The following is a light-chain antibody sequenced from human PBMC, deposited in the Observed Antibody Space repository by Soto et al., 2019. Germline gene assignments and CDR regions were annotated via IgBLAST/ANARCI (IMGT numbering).Light chain of an antibody. J-gene: IGLJ3*02. CDR2: DVS. V-gene: IGLV2-14*01. Sequence: QSVLTQPASVSGSPGQSITISCTGTSSDVGGYNYVSWYQQHPGKAPKLMIYDVSNRPSGVSNSFSGSKSGNTASLTISGLQAEDEADYYCSSYTSSSWVFGGGTKLTVL. CDR1: SSDVGGYNY. CDR3: SSYTSSSWV.